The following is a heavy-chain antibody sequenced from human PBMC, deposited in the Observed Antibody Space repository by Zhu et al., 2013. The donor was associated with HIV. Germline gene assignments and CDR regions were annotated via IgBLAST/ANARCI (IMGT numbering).Heavy chain of an antibody. CDR3: VLRPKYSRPSEAHLPFDY. D-gene: IGHD6-6*01. V-gene: IGHV1-69*01. CDR1: GGTSSSYA. Sequence: QVQLVQSGAEVKKPGSSVKVSCKASGGTSSSYAISWVRQAPGQGLEWMGWMNPKSGNTGYAEKFKGRVALTADVSTSTASLTLSSLTLADTALYYCVLRPKYSRPSEAHLPFDYWGLGTLLTVAT. CDR2: MNPKSGNT. J-gene: IGHJ4*02.